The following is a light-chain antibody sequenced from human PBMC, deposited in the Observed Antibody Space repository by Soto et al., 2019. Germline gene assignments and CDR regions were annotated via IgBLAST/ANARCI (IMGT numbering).Light chain of an antibody. J-gene: IGKJ4*01. CDR2: GAS. Sequence: EVVMTQSPATLSASPGESATLSCRASQTISSNVAWYQQKPGQAPRLLIYGASTRATGIPARFSGSGSGTEFTLTISSLQSEDFAVYYCQQYNDWPPLTFGGGKKVEIK. V-gene: IGKV3-15*01. CDR1: QTISSN. CDR3: QQYNDWPPLT.